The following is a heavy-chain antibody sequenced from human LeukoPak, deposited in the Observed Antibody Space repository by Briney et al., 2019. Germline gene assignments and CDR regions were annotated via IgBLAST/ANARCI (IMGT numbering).Heavy chain of an antibody. CDR1: GFTFSSHW. Sequence: GGSLRLSCAASGFTFSSHWMHWVRQAPGKGLVWVSRIKSDGITTNYADFVRGRFTISRDNAKNTLYLQINSLRAEDTAVYYCARGATYAYYFDFWGQGTLVTVSS. D-gene: IGHD1-26*01. CDR3: ARGATYAYYFDF. V-gene: IGHV3-74*01. J-gene: IGHJ4*02. CDR2: IKSDGITT.